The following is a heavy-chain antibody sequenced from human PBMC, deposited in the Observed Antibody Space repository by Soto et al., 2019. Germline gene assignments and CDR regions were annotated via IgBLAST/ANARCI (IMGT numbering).Heavy chain of an antibody. J-gene: IGHJ3*02. CDR2: IYYSGST. CDR3: ARGMTDIVVVVAAVDAFDI. V-gene: IGHV4-31*03. D-gene: IGHD2-15*01. CDR1: GGSISSGGYY. Sequence: SETLSLTCTVSGGSISSGGYYWSWIRQHPGKGLEWIGYIYYSGSTYYNPSLKSRVTISVDTSKNQFSLKLSSVTAADTAVYYCARGMTDIVVVVAAVDAFDIWGQGTMVTVSS.